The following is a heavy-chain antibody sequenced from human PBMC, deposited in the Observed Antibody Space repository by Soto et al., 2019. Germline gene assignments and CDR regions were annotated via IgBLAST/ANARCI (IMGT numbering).Heavy chain of an antibody. CDR2: IYYSGST. J-gene: IGHJ6*04. V-gene: IGHV4-59*01. Sequence: SETLSLTCTVSGGSISSYYWSWIRQPPGKGLEWIGYIYYSGSTNYNPSLKSRVTISVDTSKNQFSLKLSSVTAADTAVYYCARVTYYDFWSGNPLDVWGRGTTVTVSS. CDR3: ARVTYYDFWSGNPLDV. D-gene: IGHD3-3*01. CDR1: GGSISSYY.